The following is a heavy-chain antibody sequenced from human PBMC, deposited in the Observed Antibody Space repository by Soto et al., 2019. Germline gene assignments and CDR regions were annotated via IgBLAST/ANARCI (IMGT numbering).Heavy chain of an antibody. Sequence: EVQLVESGGGLDQPGGSLRLSCAASGFTFSDYYMDWVRQAPGKGLEWVGRTRNKANRYTTEYAASVRGRFTISRDDSKSSLYLQMNSLTTEDTAVYYCTKSSGSYSYFDLWGRGTLVTVSS. CDR1: GFTFSDYY. D-gene: IGHD1-26*01. CDR2: TRNKANRYTT. CDR3: TKSSGSYSYFDL. V-gene: IGHV3-72*01. J-gene: IGHJ2*01.